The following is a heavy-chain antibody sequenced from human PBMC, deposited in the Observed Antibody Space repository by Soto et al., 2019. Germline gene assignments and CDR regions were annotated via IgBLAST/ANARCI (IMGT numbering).Heavy chain of an antibody. CDR1: GFSVTSNY. D-gene: IGHD3-22*01. CDR3: AKVGDSSDYYPAPIDS. J-gene: IGHJ5*01. V-gene: IGHV3-53*01. CDR2: IWPGGTT. Sequence: EVQLVESGGGLIQPGGSLRLSCAATGFSVTSNYMSWVRQAPGGGLEWGSLIWPGGTTYYPDSVRGRFTVSRDNSNNTVFLQMRSLRADDTAVYYCAKVGDSSDYYPAPIDSWGQGTLVTVSS.